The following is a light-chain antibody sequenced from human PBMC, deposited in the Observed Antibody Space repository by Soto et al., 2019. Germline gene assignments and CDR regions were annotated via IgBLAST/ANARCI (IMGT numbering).Light chain of an antibody. CDR3: QQYYETPYT. CDR2: WAS. CDR1: QSVLSSSNNKNF. J-gene: IGKJ2*01. Sequence: IVMTQSPDSLAVSLGERATINCKSSQSVLSSSNNKNFLAWYHQKPGQPPKLLIYWASAREPGVPDRFSGSGSGTDFTLTISSLQAEDVAVYYCQQYYETPYTFGQGTKLEI. V-gene: IGKV4-1*01.